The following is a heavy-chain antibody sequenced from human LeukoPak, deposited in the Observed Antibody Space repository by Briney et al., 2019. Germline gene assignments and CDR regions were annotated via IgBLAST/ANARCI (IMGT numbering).Heavy chain of an antibody. J-gene: IGHJ4*02. CDR1: GGSISSYY. D-gene: IGHD7-27*01. CDR2: IYYSGST. Sequence: SETLSLSCTVSGGSISSYYWSWIRQPPGKGLEWIGYIYYSGSTNYNPALKSRVTISVDTSKNQFSLKLSSVTAADTAVYYSARDSFQLGIDYWGQGTLVTVSS. V-gene: IGHV4-59*01. CDR3: ARDSFQLGIDY.